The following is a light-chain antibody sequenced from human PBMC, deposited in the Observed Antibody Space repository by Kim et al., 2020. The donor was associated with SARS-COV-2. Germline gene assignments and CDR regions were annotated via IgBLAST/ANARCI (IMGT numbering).Light chain of an antibody. CDR3: QQYNDWPLT. Sequence: EIVMTQSPATLSVSPGERATLSCRDSQTINNNLAWYQQKPGQAPRLLIYGASTRATGIPARFSGSGSGTEFTLTITSLQSEDFAVYSCQQYNDWPLTFGGGTKVDIK. V-gene: IGKV3-15*01. CDR2: GAS. CDR1: QTINNN. J-gene: IGKJ4*01.